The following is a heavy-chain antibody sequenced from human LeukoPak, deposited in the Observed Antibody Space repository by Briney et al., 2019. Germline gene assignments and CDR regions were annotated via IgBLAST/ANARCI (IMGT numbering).Heavy chain of an antibody. J-gene: IGHJ4*02. CDR1: GFTFSHYW. Sequence: PGGSLRLSCAASGFTFSHYWMSWVRQAPGKGLEWVANIKQDGSEKNYVDSVKGRFTISRDNAKNSLYLQMNIPRAEDTAVYYCARDLYASGSYDYWGQGTLVTVSS. D-gene: IGHD3-10*01. CDR3: ARDLYASGSYDY. V-gene: IGHV3-7*04. CDR2: IKQDGSEK.